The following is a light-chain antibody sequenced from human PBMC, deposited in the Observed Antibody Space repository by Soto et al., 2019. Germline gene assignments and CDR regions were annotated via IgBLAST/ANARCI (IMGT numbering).Light chain of an antibody. J-gene: IGLJ2*01. CDR1: SGHSSYA. CDR2: VDSDGSH. CDR3: QTWDSVIQV. V-gene: IGLV4-69*01. Sequence: QLVLTQSPSASASLGASVKLTCTLSSGHSSYAIAWHQQRPEKGPRYLMKVDSDGSHNKGDGIPDRFSGSSSGTERYLTISSLQSEDEADYYCQTWDSVIQVFGGGTKVTVL.